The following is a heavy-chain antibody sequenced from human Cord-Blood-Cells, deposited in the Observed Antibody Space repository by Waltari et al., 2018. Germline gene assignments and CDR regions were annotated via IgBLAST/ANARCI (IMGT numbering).Heavy chain of an antibody. CDR1: GGSISSSSYY. CDR2: IYYSGST. V-gene: IGHV4-39*01. CDR3: AGLPAGGSSDY. D-gene: IGHD6-6*01. Sequence: QLQLQESGPGLVKPSETLSLTCTVSGGSISSSSYYWGWIRQPQGKGLGWIGSIYYSGSTYYNPSLKSRVTISVDTSKNQFSLKLSSVTAADTAVYYCAGLPAGGSSDYWGQGTLVTVSS. J-gene: IGHJ4*02.